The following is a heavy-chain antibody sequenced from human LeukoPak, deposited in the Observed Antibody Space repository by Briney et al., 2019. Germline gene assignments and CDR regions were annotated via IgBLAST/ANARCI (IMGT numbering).Heavy chain of an antibody. Sequence: GGSLRLSCAASGFTFSSYAMSWVRQAPGKGLEWVSAISGSGGSTYYADSVKGRFTISRDNAKNSLYLQMNSLRAGDTAVYYCARDSSHGCYDNVSGSYPWYWGPVTLVTVSS. V-gene: IGHV3-23*01. CDR1: GFTFSSYA. CDR3: ARDSSHGCYDNVSGSYPWY. D-gene: IGHD3-16*02. CDR2: ISGSGGST. J-gene: IGHJ4*01.